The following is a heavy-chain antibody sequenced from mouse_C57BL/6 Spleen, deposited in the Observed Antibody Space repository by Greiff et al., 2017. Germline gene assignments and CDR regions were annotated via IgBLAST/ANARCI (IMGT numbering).Heavy chain of an antibody. Sequence: VQLQESGAELARPGASVKMSCKASGYTFTSYSMHWVKQRPGQGLEWIGYINPSSGYTKYNQKFNDKATLTADKSSSTAYMQLKSLTSEDSTVYYYARKSDYGSSYYLDYWGQGTTVTVSS. CDR3: ARKSDYGSSYYLDY. J-gene: IGHJ2*01. D-gene: IGHD1-1*01. CDR2: INPSSGYT. CDR1: GYTFTSYS. V-gene: IGHV1-4*01.